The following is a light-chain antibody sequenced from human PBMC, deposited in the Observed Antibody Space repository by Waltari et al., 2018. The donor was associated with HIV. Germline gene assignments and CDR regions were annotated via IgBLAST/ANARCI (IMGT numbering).Light chain of an antibody. CDR2: KAS. Sequence: DIQMTQSPSTLSASVGDRVTITCRASQSIGLFLAWYQQRPGSAPMLLVYKASDLESGVPSRFSGSGSETEFSLTISSLQADDFATYFCQQYYDYPYTFGQGTKVE. CDR1: QSIGLF. CDR3: QQYYDYPYT. V-gene: IGKV1-5*03. J-gene: IGKJ2*01.